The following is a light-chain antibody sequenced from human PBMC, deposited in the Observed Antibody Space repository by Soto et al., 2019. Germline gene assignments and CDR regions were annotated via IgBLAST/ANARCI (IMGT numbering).Light chain of an antibody. V-gene: IGKV3-20*01. CDR2: GAS. CDR1: QSVSSGD. CDR3: QLSGSTGT. J-gene: IGKJ2*01. Sequence: EIVLTQSPGTLSLSPGEGATLSCRASQSVSSGDLAWYQQKPGRAPRLLIYGASSRATGTPDRFSGSGSGTDFTLTISRLEPEDFAVYYCQLSGSTGTFGQGTKLEIK.